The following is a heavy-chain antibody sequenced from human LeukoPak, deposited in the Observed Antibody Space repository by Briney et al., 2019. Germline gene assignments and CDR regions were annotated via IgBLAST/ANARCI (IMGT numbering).Heavy chain of an antibody. Sequence: ASVKVSCKASGGTFSSSAISWVRQAPGQGLEGLGGIIPIFGSSNYAQNFQDRVTITADESTSTAYMELSSLRSEDTAVYYCASVTTVTTKGHGAFDIWGQGTMVTVPS. J-gene: IGHJ3*02. CDR2: IIPIFGSS. D-gene: IGHD4-17*01. CDR3: ASVTTVTTKGHGAFDI. V-gene: IGHV1-69*01. CDR1: GGTFSSSA.